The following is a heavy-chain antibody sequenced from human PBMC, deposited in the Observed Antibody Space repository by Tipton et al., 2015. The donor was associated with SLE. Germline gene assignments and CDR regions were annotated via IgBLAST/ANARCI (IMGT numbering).Heavy chain of an antibody. CDR1: GGSFSDYY. D-gene: IGHD2-2*02. CDR3: AREDSSSWFYTRFDP. CDR2: VFYSGNT. V-gene: IGHV4-34*12. Sequence: TLSLTCAVYGGSFSDYYWSWIRQTPGEGLEWIGSVFYSGNTYYNESLQSRVTISIDTSKNHFSLKLYSVTAADTAVYYCAREDSSSWFYTRFDPWGQGTLVTVSS. J-gene: IGHJ5*02.